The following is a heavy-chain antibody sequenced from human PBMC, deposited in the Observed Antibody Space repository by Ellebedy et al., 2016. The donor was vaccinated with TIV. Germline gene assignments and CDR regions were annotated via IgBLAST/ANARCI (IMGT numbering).Heavy chain of an antibody. D-gene: IGHD6-13*01. Sequence: PGGSLRLSCAASGFRFSDYYMTWIRQAPGRGLEWISYISVDGGATYYSDSVKGRFTISRDNAAQSLYLQINNLRADDTAVYYCARRSRYNYGMDVWGLGTMVTVSS. J-gene: IGHJ6*02. V-gene: IGHV3-11*01. CDR2: ISVDGGAT. CDR3: ARRSRYNYGMDV. CDR1: GFRFSDYY.